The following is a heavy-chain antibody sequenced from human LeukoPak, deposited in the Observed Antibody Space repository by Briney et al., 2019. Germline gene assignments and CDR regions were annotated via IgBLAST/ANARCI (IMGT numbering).Heavy chain of an antibody. J-gene: IGHJ6*03. CDR1: GFTFSSYA. D-gene: IGHD6-19*01. CDR3: AKSYGLLVAGPWYYYYMDV. CDR2: ISGSGGST. Sequence: GGSLRLSCAASGFTFSSYAMSWVRQAPGKGLEWVSAISGSGGSTYYADSVKGRFTISRDNSKNTLYLQMNSLRAEDTAVYYCAKSYGLLVAGPWYYYYMDVWGKGTTVTVSS. V-gene: IGHV3-23*01.